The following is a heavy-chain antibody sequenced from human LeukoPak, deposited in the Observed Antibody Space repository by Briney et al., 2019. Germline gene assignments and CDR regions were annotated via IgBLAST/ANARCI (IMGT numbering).Heavy chain of an antibody. CDR1: GFSFDTYE. Sequence: GGSLRLSCAASGFSFDTYEMNWVRQAPGKGLEWVSYISSSGKTVDYADSVKGRFTISRDNAKNSLYLQMNSLRDEDTAVYYCARGALRYSDYWGQGTLVTVSS. V-gene: IGHV3-48*03. D-gene: IGHD3-9*01. J-gene: IGHJ4*02. CDR2: ISSSGKTV. CDR3: ARGALRYSDY.